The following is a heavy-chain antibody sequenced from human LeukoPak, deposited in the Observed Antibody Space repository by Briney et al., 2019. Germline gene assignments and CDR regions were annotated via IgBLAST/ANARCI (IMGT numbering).Heavy chain of an antibody. CDR3: ARVLRFLEWQEGFDY. D-gene: IGHD3-3*01. CDR1: GGSIGSYY. Sequence: SETLSLTCTVSGGSIGSYYWSWIRQPPGKGLEWIGYIYYGGSTNYNPSLKSRVTISVDTSKNQFSLKLSSVTAADTAVYYCARVLRFLEWQEGFDYWGQGTLVTVSS. V-gene: IGHV4-59*01. J-gene: IGHJ4*02. CDR2: IYYGGST.